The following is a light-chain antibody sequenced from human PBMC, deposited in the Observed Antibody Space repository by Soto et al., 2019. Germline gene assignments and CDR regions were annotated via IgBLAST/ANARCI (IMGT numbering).Light chain of an antibody. CDR2: STT. V-gene: IGLV7-43*01. CDR1: TGPVTSGFY. Sequence: QAVVTQEPSLTVSPGGTVTLTCASSTGPVTSGFYPHWVQQKPGQAPWTLIYSTTNKHSWTPARFSGSLLGGKAALTLSGVQPEDEADYYCCLYVGGRTYVFGTGTKVTVL. CDR3: CLYVGGRTYV. J-gene: IGLJ1*01.